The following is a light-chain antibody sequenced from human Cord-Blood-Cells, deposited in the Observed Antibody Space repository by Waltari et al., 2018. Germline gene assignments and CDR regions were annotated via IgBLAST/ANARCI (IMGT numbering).Light chain of an antibody. V-gene: IGLV1-47*01. Sequence: QSVLTQPPSASGTPGQRVTISCSGSSSNIGSNYVYWYQQLPVTAPKLLIYRNNRGPSGVPSRFYGSKSGTSASLAISGRRSEDEADYYCAAWDDSLSGWVFGGGTKLTVL. CDR3: AAWDDSLSGWV. CDR2: RNN. J-gene: IGLJ3*02. CDR1: SSNIGSNY.